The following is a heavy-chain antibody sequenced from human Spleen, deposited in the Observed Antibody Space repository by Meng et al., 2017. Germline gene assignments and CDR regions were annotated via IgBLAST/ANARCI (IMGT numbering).Heavy chain of an antibody. CDR1: GGSSSDYY. Sequence: QAQLQAWGAGLLKPSETLSLTGVVSGGSSSDYYWSWIRQPPGKGLEWIGEINHSGSTNYNPSLESRATISVDTSKNNLSLKLSSVTAEDSAVYYCARGPTTMAHDFDYWGQGTLVTVSS. CDR3: ARGPTTMAHDFDY. CDR2: INHSGST. V-gene: IGHV4-34*01. J-gene: IGHJ4*02. D-gene: IGHD4-11*01.